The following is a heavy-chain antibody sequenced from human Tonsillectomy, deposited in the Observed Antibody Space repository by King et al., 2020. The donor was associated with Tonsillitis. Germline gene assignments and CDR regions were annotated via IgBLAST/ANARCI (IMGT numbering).Heavy chain of an antibody. CDR1: GFTFSKAW. CDR2: IKSTTDGGTV. J-gene: IGHJ3*02. Sequence: EVQLVESGGDLVKPGGSLRLSCAASGFTFSKAWMSWVRQAPGKGLEWVGRIKSTTDGGTVDYAAPVKGRFLISRDDSKTTLYLQLNSLQTEDTAVYYCATSSPIYNNFWRGAFDIWGQGTMVTVSS. D-gene: IGHD3-3*01. V-gene: IGHV3-15*01. CDR3: ATSSPIYNNFWRGAFDI.